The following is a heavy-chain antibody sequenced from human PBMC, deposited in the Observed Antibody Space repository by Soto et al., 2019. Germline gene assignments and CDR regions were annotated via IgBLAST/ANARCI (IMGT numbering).Heavy chain of an antibody. CDR1: GFTFSSYA. J-gene: IGHJ5*02. CDR3: ARGLPIFGVVTTRPAPFDP. V-gene: IGHV3-23*01. Sequence: PGGSLRLSCAASGFTFSSYAMNWVRQAPGKGLEWVSTFDNSDGRTYYSDSVKGRFTISRDNSKNSLYLQMNSLRAEDTAVYYCARGLPIFGVVTTRPAPFDPWGQGTLVTVSS. CDR2: FDNSDGRT. D-gene: IGHD3-3*01.